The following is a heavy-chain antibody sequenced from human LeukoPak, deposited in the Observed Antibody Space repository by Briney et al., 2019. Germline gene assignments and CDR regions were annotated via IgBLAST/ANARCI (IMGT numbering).Heavy chain of an antibody. CDR2: IDWDDGK. CDR3: VRLPCRHGYNPV. J-gene: IGHJ4*02. Sequence: SGPTQVNRTQSLTLTCTFSGFSLPTSGMCVSWIRQPPGKALEGLTRIDWDDGKYYRTSLKTRRTISKDTSKNQVVLPMTNMDPVDTATYYCVRLPCRHGYNPVWGQGTLVTVSS. V-gene: IGHV2-70*11. CDR1: GFSLPTSGMC. D-gene: IGHD5-24*01.